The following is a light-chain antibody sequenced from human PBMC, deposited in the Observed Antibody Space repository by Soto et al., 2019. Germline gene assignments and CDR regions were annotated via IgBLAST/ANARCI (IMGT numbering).Light chain of an antibody. CDR2: DAS. J-gene: IGKJ5*01. V-gene: IGKV1-9*01. CDR3: QQYNNWPRT. CDR1: QGISSY. Sequence: IQLTQSPSSLSASLGDRVTITCRASQGISSYLGWYQQKPGKAPNLLIYDASTLHSGVPSRFSGSGSGTEFTLTISSLQSEDFAVYYCQQYNNWPRTFGQGTRLEIK.